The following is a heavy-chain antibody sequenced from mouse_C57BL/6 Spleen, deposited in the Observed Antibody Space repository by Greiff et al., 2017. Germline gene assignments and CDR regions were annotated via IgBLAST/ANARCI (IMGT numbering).Heavy chain of an antibody. J-gene: IGHJ3*01. Sequence: QVQLQQPGAELVKPGASVKLSCKASGYTFTSYWMQWVKQRPGPGLEWIGEIDPSDRYTNYNQKFKGKATLTVDTSSSTAYMQLSSLTSEDAAVYYCAREGRPFAYWGQGTLVTVSA. V-gene: IGHV1-50*01. CDR3: AREGRPFAY. CDR1: GYTFTSYW. CDR2: IDPSDRYT.